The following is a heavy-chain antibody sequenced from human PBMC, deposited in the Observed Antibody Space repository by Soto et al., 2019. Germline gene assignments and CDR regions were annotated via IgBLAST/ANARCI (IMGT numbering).Heavy chain of an antibody. J-gene: IGHJ4*02. CDR3: ATYERIMITFGGVIAPS. CDR2: FDPEDGET. Sequence: VSCKVSGYTLTELSMHWVRQAPGKGLEWMGGFDPEDGETIYAQKFQGRVTMTEDTSTDTAYMELSSLRSEDTAVYYCATYERIMITFGGVIAPSWGQGTLVTVSS. CDR1: GYTLTELS. D-gene: IGHD3-16*02. V-gene: IGHV1-24*01.